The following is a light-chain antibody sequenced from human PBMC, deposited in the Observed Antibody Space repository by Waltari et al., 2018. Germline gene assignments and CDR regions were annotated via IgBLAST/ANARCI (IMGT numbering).Light chain of an antibody. CDR3: CSYAGSSTFEV. CDR2: EGS. V-gene: IGLV2-23*03. Sequence: QSALTQPASVSGSPGQSITISCTGTSSDVGSYNLVSWYQQHPGKAPKLMIYEGSKRPSGVSNRCDGSKSGNTASLRISGLQAEDEADYYCCSYAGSSTFEVFGGGTKLTVL. CDR1: SSDVGSYNL. J-gene: IGLJ2*01.